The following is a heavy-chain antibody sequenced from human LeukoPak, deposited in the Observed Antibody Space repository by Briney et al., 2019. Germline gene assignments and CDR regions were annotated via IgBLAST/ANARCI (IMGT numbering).Heavy chain of an antibody. D-gene: IGHD2-2*02. Sequence: GGSLRLSCAASGFTFSSYGMHWVRQAPGKGLEGVAVISYDGSNKYYADSVKGRFTISRDNSKNTLYLQMNSLRAEDTAVYYCAKEGFDIVVVPAAIGGDGMDVWGQGTTVTVSS. CDR2: ISYDGSNK. CDR1: GFTFSSYG. V-gene: IGHV3-30*18. J-gene: IGHJ6*02. CDR3: AKEGFDIVVVPAAIGGDGMDV.